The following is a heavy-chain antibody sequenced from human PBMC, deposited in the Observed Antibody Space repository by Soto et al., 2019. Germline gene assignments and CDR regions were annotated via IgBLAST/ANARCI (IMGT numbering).Heavy chain of an antibody. CDR3: XXXXXXXXXXXXXXXXXXXX. CDR2: XIPIFGTA. V-gene: IGHV1-69*06. Sequence: QVQLVQSGAEVKKPGSSVKVSCKASGGTFSSYAISWVRXXXXXXXXXXXXXIPIFGTANYAQKFQGRVTITADKSTSTAYMELXXXRSXXXXXXXXXXXXXXXXXXXXXXXXXXXXXXQGTTVTVSS. CDR1: GGTFSSYA. J-gene: IGHJ6*02.